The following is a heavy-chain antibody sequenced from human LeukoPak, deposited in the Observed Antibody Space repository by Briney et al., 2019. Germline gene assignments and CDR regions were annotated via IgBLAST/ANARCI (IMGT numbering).Heavy chain of an antibody. D-gene: IGHD1/OR15-1a*01. Sequence: ASVKVSCKASGYTFTGYYMHWVRQAPGQGLGWMGWINPNSGGTNYAQKFQGRVSMTRDRSITTAYMELSGLRSDDTAVYYCTRGTLSGPLNNNYFDYWGQGTLVTVAS. J-gene: IGHJ4*02. CDR1: GYTFTGYY. V-gene: IGHV1-2*02. CDR3: TRGTLSGPLNNNYFDY. CDR2: INPNSGGT.